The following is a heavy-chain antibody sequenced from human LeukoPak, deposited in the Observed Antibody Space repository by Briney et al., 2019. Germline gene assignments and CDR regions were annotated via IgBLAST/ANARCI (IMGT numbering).Heavy chain of an antibody. CDR3: ARIGYSSSWSHYYYYMDV. V-gene: IGHV3-66*01. J-gene: IGHJ6*03. Sequence: GGSLRLSCAASGFTVSRNYMSWVRQAPGKGLEWVSVIYSGGSTYYAGSVKGRFTISRDNSKNTLYLQMNSLRAEDTAVYYCARIGYSSSWSHYYYYMDVWGKGTTVTVSS. CDR1: GFTVSRNY. CDR2: IYSGGST. D-gene: IGHD6-13*01.